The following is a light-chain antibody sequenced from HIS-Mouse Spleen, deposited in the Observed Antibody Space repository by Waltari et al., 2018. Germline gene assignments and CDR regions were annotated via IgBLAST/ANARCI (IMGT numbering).Light chain of an antibody. CDR3: SSYTSSSTQV. J-gene: IGLJ3*02. CDR1: SSDVGGYNY. Sequence: QSALTQPASVSGSPGQSITIPCPGPSSDVGGYNYVPWYQQHPGKAPKLMIYEVSNRPSGVSNRFSGSKSGNTASLTISGLQAEDEADYYCSSYTSSSTQVFGGGTKLTVL. CDR2: EVS. V-gene: IGLV2-14*01.